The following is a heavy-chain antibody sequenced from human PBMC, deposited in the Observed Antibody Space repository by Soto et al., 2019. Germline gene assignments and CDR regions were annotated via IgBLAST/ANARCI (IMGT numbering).Heavy chain of an antibody. CDR2: ITPFFGTA. D-gene: IGHD6-19*01. CDR3: AQTLGSAVAGPGRFDL. V-gene: IGHV1-69*12. CDR1: GGTFSNYA. J-gene: IGHJ2*01. Sequence: QVQLVQSGAEVKKPGSSVKVSCKASGGTFSNYAISWVRQAPGQGLEWMGGITPFFGTANYAQKFQGRVTITGDESMSTAYMELSRLRSEDTAVYYCAQTLGSAVAGPGRFDLWGRGTLVTVSS.